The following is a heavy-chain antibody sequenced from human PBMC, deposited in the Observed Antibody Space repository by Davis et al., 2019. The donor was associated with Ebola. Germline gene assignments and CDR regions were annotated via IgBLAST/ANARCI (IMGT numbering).Heavy chain of an antibody. V-gene: IGHV4-59*01. J-gene: IGHJ4*02. CDR1: GGSIRNYY. CDR3: ARTDRVCSGGTCYSGNDFDY. CDR2: IYSSGGT. Sequence: SETLSLTCSVSGGSIRNYYWSWIRQSPGKGLEWIGYIYSSGGTEYNPSLKTRAMMSVDTSKNQFSLKLTSVTAADTAVYYCARTDRVCSGGTCYSGNDFDYWGQGTLVTVSS. D-gene: IGHD2-15*01.